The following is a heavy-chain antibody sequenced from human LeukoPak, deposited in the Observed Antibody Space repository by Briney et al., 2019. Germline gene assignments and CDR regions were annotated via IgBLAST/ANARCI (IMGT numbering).Heavy chain of an antibody. V-gene: IGHV3-21*01. J-gene: IGHJ5*02. CDR2: ISSSSSYI. CDR1: GFTFSSYS. Sequence: GGSLRLSCAASGFTFSSYSMNWVRQAPGKGLEWVSSISSSSSYIYYADSVKGRFTISRDNAKNSLYLQMNSLRAEDTAVYYCARVGILNWFDPWGQGTLVTVSS. CDR3: ARVGILNWFDP.